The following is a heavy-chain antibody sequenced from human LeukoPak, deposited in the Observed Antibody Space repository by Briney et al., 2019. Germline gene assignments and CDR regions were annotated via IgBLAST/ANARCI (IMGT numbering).Heavy chain of an antibody. CDR2: IRSKAYGGTT. Sequence: GGSLRLSCTASGFTFGDYAMSWVRQAPGQGLEWVGFIRSKAYGGTTEYAASVKGRFTISRDESKSIAYLQMNSLETEDTAVYYCSGGSYPYYFDYWGQGTLVTVAS. CDR3: SGGSYPYYFDY. D-gene: IGHD1-26*01. J-gene: IGHJ4*02. CDR1: GFTFGDYA. V-gene: IGHV3-49*04.